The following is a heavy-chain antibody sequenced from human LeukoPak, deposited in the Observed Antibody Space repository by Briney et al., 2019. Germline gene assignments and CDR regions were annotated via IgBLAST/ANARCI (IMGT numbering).Heavy chain of an antibody. V-gene: IGHV1-3*01. CDR1: GYTFTSYA. CDR2: INAGNGNT. D-gene: IGHD6-19*01. CDR3: ARSLTKQWLVPGY. Sequence: ASVKVSCKASGYTFTSYAMHWVRQAPGQRLEWMGWINAGNGNTKYSQKIQGRVTITRDTSASTAYMELSSLRSEDTAVYYCARSLTKQWLVPGYRGQGTLVTVSS. J-gene: IGHJ4*02.